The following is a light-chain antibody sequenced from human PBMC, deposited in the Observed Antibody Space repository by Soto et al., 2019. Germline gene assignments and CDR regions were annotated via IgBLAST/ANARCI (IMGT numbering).Light chain of an antibody. Sequence: LTQRASVSGSPGQSITISCTGTSSDVGGYNYVSWYQQHPGKAPKLMIYAVTDRPSGVSSRFSGSKSGNTASLTISGLQAEDEADYYCSSYTSSSTLFGTGTKV. CDR2: AVT. V-gene: IGLV2-14*01. J-gene: IGLJ1*01. CDR3: SSYTSSSTL. CDR1: SSDVGGYNY.